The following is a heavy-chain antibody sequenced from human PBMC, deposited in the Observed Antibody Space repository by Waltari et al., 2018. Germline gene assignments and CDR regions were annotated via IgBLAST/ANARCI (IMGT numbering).Heavy chain of an antibody. CDR2: INHSGST. D-gene: IGHD6-13*01. J-gene: IGHJ3*02. V-gene: IGHV4-34*01. CDR1: GGAFSCYC. Sequence: QVQLPPRGAGLLKPSETLSLTGAAYGGAFSCYCWSRLRPAPGKGLEWIGEINHSGSTNYNPSLKSRVTISVDTSKNQFSLKLSSVTAADTAVYYCARALRNSSWGGIRAFDIWGQGTMVTVSS. CDR3: ARALRNSSWGGIRAFDI.